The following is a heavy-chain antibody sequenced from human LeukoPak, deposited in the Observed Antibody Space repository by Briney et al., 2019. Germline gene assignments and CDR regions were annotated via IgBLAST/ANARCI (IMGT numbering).Heavy chain of an antibody. CDR2: INHSGST. J-gene: IGHJ5*02. CDR1: GGSFRGYY. Sequence: PSETLSLTCAVYGGSFRGYYWSWIREPPGKGLEWIGEINHSGSTNYNPSLKSRVTISVDTSKNQFSLKLSSVTAADTAVYYCARPIVVGGNWLDPWGQGTLVTVSS. CDR3: ARPIVVGGNWLDP. V-gene: IGHV4-34*01. D-gene: IGHD2-2*01.